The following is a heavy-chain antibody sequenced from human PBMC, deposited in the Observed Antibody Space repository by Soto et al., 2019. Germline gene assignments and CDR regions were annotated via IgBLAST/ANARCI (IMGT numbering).Heavy chain of an antibody. Sequence: PSETLSLTCTVPGGSISSGDYYWSWIRQPPGKGLEWIGYIYYSGSTYYNPSLKSRVTISVDTSKNQFSLKLSSVTAADTAVYYCARAGIALPQAFDPWGQGTLVTVSS. CDR2: IYYSGST. CDR3: ARAGIALPQAFDP. D-gene: IGHD6-13*01. CDR1: GGSISSGDYY. J-gene: IGHJ5*02. V-gene: IGHV4-30-4*01.